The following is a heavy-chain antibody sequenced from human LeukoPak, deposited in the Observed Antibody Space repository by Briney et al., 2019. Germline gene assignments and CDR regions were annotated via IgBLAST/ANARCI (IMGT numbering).Heavy chain of an antibody. CDR1: GFTFSSYS. Sequence: PGGSLRLSCAASGFTFSSYSMSWVRQAPGKGLEWVSFITPNADRTSYADSVEGRFTISRDNPRNTLYMQMNSLRDEDTAVYCCAIMHGYYDGSGYWVQWGQGTLVTVSS. CDR2: ITPNADRT. J-gene: IGHJ1*01. D-gene: IGHD3-22*01. CDR3: AIMHGYYDGSGYWVQ. V-gene: IGHV3-23*01.